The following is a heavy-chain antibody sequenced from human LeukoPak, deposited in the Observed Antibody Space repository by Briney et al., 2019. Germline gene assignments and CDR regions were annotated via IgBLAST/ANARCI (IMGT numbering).Heavy chain of an antibody. J-gene: IGHJ5*02. CDR1: AYSISNGFL. D-gene: IGHD1-26*01. Sequence: SETLSLTCTVSAYSISNGFLWGWIRQPPGKGLEWIGSIYHSGTTYYNPSLKSRVTMPVDTSKNQFSLKLSSVTAADTAVYYCTRLSHVAGAAKVSWFDPWGQGTLVTVSS. CDR3: TRLSHVAGAAKVSWFDP. CDR2: IYHSGTT. V-gene: IGHV4-38-2*02.